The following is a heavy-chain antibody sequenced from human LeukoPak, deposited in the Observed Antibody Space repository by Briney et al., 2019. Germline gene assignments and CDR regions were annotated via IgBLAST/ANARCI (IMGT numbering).Heavy chain of an antibody. CDR3: ARQSSVRGVPYAFDI. CDR1: GGSISSGGYY. V-gene: IGHV4-61*08. J-gene: IGHJ3*02. CDR2: IYYSGST. D-gene: IGHD3-10*01. Sequence: SETLSLTCTVSGGSISSGGYYWSWIRQPPGKGLEWIGYIYYSGSTNYNPSLKSRVTISVDTSKNQFSLKLSSVTAADTAVYYCARQSSVRGVPYAFDIWGQGTMVTVSS.